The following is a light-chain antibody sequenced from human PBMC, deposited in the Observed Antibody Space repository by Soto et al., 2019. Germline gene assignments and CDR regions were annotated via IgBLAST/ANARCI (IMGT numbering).Light chain of an antibody. J-gene: IGKJ2*01. CDR1: QSLVSSDRNTF. V-gene: IGKV2-30*01. Sequence: DAALTQSPLSLSVTLGQPASISCRSSQSLVSSDRNTFLNWFQQRPGQSPRRLIYKVSNRDSGVPDRFSGSESGSDFILKISRVEAEDVGIYYCMQATHWPYTFGQGTKLEIK. CDR3: MQATHWPYT. CDR2: KVS.